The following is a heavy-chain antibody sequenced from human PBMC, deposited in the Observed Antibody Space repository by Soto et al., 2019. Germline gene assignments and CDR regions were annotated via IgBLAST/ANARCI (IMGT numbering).Heavy chain of an antibody. V-gene: IGHV3-9*01. J-gene: IGHJ4*02. CDR2: ISWNSGNI. CDR3: AKGASTTVFAFNDY. Sequence: EVQLVESGGGLVQPGRSLRLSCAASGFIFDEYAMHWVRQAPGKGLEWVSSISWNSGNIGYADSVKGRFTISRDNAKNSLYLQMNSVRGEDTAWYYCAKGASTTVFAFNDYWGQGTLVTVSS. D-gene: IGHD4-17*01. CDR1: GFIFDEYA.